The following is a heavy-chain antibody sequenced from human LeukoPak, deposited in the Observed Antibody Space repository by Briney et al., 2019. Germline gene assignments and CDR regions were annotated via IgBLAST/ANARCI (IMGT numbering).Heavy chain of an antibody. CDR1: GFTFSSYW. J-gene: IGHJ4*02. CDR2: IASDGSST. D-gene: IGHD3-10*01. CDR3: ARDHGEIDY. V-gene: IGHV3-74*01. Sequence: GGSLRLSCAASGFTFSSYWMNWVRHAPGKGLVWVSRIASDGSSTTYADSVKGRFTISRDNSKNTLYLQMNSLRAEDTAVYYCARDHGEIDYWGQGTLATVSS.